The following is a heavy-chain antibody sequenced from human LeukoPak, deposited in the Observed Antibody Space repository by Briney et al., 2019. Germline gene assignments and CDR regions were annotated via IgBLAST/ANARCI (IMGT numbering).Heavy chain of an antibody. CDR3: ARDPVVAARDYFDY. D-gene: IGHD2-15*01. CDR1: GFTFSSYA. J-gene: IGHJ4*02. Sequence: PGGSLRLSCAASGFTFSSYAMHWVRQAPGKGLEWVAVISHDGNTKYYADSLRGRFTVSRDNSKNTLYLQMNSLRAEDTAVFYCARDPVVAARDYFDYWGQGTLVTVSS. CDR2: ISHDGNTK. V-gene: IGHV3-30-3*01.